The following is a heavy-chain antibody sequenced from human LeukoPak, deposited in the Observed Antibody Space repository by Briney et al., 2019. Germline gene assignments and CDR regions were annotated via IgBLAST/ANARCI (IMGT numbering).Heavy chain of an antibody. V-gene: IGHV4-34*01. D-gene: IGHD3-22*01. Sequence: SETLSLTCAVYGGSFSSYYWSWIRQPPGKGLEWIGEINHSGSTNYNPSLKSRVTISVDTSKNQFSLKLSSVTAADTAVYYCAGTNPYYYDSSGRIDYWGQGTLVTVSS. J-gene: IGHJ4*02. CDR1: GGSFSSYY. CDR2: INHSGST. CDR3: AGTNPYYYDSSGRIDY.